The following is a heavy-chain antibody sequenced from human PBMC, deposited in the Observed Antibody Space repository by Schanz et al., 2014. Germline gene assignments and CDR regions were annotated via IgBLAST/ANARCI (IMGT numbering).Heavy chain of an antibody. J-gene: IGHJ4*02. CDR3: ARGRAVAGTGYFDY. D-gene: IGHD6-19*01. CDR1: GFTFSSYA. Sequence: VQLLESGGGVVQPGGSLRLSCAASGFTFSSYAMHWVRQAPGKGLEYVSTINSNGGSTYYANSVKGRFSISRDNSKNTLYLQMGSLRAEDMAVYYCARGRAVAGTGYFDYWGQGTLVTVSS. V-gene: IGHV3-64*01. CDR2: INSNGGST.